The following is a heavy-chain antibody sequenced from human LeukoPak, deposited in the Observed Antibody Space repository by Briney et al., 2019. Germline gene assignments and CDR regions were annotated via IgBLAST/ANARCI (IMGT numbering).Heavy chain of an antibody. CDR2: INPNSGGT. D-gene: IGHD2-2*01. CDR1: GYTFTGYY. J-gene: IGHJ5*02. CDR3: ARGLMRAAMAYGWFDP. V-gene: IGHV1-2*06. Sequence: ASVKVSCKASGYTFTGYYMNWVRQAPGQGLEWMRRINPNSGGTNYAQKFQGRVTMTRDTSISTAYMELSRLRSDDTAVYYCARGLMRAAMAYGWFDPWGQGTLVTVSS.